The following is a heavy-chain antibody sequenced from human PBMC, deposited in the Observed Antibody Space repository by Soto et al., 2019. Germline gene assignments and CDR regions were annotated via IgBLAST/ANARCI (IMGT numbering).Heavy chain of an antibody. V-gene: IGHV4-30-4*01. CDR2: TSFSGYT. D-gene: IGHD3-22*01. Sequence: QVQVQESSPGLVKPSQTLSLTCTVSGDSVSGGDSYWSWIRQPPGKSLEWIGYTSFSGYTSYSPSLKSRVTISVDMSKSQFSLRLTSVTAADTAIYYCVRGGNPYHYATSGPGTFDKWGQGTLVSVSS. J-gene: IGHJ4*02. CDR3: VRGGNPYHYATSGPGTFDK. CDR1: GDSVSGGDSY.